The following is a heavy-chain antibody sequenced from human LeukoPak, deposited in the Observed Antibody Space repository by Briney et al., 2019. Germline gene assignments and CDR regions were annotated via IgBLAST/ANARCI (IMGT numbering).Heavy chain of an antibody. CDR2: IINSGDRT. Sequence: SGGSLRPSCAASGFTFSSYAMSWVRQAPGKGLEWVSTIINSGDRTYYADSVQGRFTISRDNSKNTLYLQMSGLRAEDTAVYYCAKRYCSGGYCYWGYAFDYWGQGTLVTVSS. J-gene: IGHJ4*02. CDR1: GFTFSSYA. CDR3: AKRYCSGGYCYWGYAFDY. V-gene: IGHV3-23*01. D-gene: IGHD2-15*01.